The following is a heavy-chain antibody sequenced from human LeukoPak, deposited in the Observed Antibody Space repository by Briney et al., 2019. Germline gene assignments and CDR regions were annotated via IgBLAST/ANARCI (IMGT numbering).Heavy chain of an antibody. CDR2: IYHSGST. CDR1: GYSISSGYY. V-gene: IGHV4-38-2*01. CDR3: ARHYDFWSGYFDY. Sequence: SETLSLTCAVSGYSISSGYYWGWIRQPPGKGLEWIGSIYHSGSTYYNPSLKSRVTMSVDTSKNQFSLKLSSVTAADTAVYYCARHYDFWSGYFDYWGQGILVTVSS. D-gene: IGHD3-3*01. J-gene: IGHJ4*02.